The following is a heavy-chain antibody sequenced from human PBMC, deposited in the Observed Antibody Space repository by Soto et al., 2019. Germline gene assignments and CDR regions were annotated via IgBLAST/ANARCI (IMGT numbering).Heavy chain of an antibody. D-gene: IGHD3-22*01. V-gene: IGHV5-51*01. CDR3: ARHAYDSSGYYGNAFDI. CDR2: IYPGDSDN. Sequence: EXLKISCKSSGYXFTRYCLGWVRQMPGKGLEWMGIIYPGDSDNRYSPTFQGQVTTSADKSISTAYLQWSSLKDTDTAMYYCARHAYDSSGYYGNAFDIWGQGTMVTVSS. CDR1: GYXFTRYC. J-gene: IGHJ3*02.